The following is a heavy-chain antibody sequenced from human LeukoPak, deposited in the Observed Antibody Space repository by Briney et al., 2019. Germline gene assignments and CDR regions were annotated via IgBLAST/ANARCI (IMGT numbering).Heavy chain of an antibody. CDR3: ASRESSMTRSH. V-gene: IGHV3-11*04. J-gene: IGHJ4*02. CDR1: GFTFSDYY. CDR2: ISNSGSMI. Sequence: GGSLRLSCAASGFTFSDYYMSWIRQAPGKGLEWLSYISNSGSMIYYADSVRGRFTISRDNAKNSLYLQMNSLRAEDTAVYYCASRESSMTRSHWGQGTLVTVSS. D-gene: IGHD2/OR15-2a*01.